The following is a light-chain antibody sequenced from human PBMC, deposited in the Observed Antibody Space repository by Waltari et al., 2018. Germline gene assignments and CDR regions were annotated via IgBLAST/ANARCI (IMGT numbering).Light chain of an antibody. J-gene: IGKJ2*01. V-gene: IGKV1-5*03. CDR1: QSINSW. CDR3: QELLSYSNT. Sequence: DIQMTQSPSTLSASVGDRVTITCRASQSINSWLAWYQQKPGKAPKLLIYKASSLESGVPSRFSGSGSETEVTLTITSLQPDDFATYYCQELLSYSNTFGQGTKVDIK. CDR2: KAS.